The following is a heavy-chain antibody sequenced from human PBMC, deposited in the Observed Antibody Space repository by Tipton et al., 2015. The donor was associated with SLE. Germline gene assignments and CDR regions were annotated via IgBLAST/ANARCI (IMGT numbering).Heavy chain of an antibody. Sequence: TLSLTCTVSGGSISSHYWSWIRQPPGKGLEWIGEIDHRGFTNYNPSLKSRVTFSLDTSKNQFSLKLSSVTAADTAVYYCARGYWEPEYYYGMDVWSQGTTVTVSS. CDR1: GGSISSHY. V-gene: IGHV4-34*01. D-gene: IGHD1-26*01. CDR3: ARGYWEPEYYYGMDV. J-gene: IGHJ6*02. CDR2: IDHRGFT.